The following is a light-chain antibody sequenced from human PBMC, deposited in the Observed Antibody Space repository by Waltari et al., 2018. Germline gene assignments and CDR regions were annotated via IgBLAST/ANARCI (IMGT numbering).Light chain of an antibody. CDR3: MQALQTPIT. J-gene: IGKJ5*01. Sequence: DIVMTQSPLSLPVTPGEPASISCRSSQSLLHSNGYNYLDWYLQKPVQSPQPLIYLGSNRASGVPDRFSGSGSGTDFTLKISRVEAEDVGVYYCMQALQTPITFGQGTRLEIK. CDR1: QSLLHSNGYNY. CDR2: LGS. V-gene: IGKV2-28*01.